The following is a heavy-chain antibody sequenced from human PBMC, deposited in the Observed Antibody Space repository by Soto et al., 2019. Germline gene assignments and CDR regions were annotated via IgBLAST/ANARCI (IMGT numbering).Heavy chain of an antibody. D-gene: IGHD6-25*01. J-gene: IGHJ5*02. Sequence: PSETLSLTCTVSGGSISSSSYYWGWIRQPPGKGLEWIGSIYYSGSTYYNPSLKSRITISVDTSKNQFSLKLSSVTAADTAVYYCAGSISADWFDPWGQGTLVTVSS. CDR2: IYYSGST. CDR1: GGSISSSSYY. V-gene: IGHV4-39*07. CDR3: AGSISADWFDP.